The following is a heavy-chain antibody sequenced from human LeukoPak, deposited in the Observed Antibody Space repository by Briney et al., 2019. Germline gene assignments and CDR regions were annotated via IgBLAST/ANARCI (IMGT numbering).Heavy chain of an antibody. CDR2: INPSSGST. V-gene: IGHV1-46*01. Sequence: ASVKVSCKASEYPFTSYYIHWVRQGPRQGLEWMGLINPSSGSTNYAQKFLGRVTMTRDTSTSTVHMDLSSLRSEDTAVYYCARPGSPAAGASDFHHWGQGTLVTVSS. J-gene: IGHJ1*01. CDR1: EYPFTSYY. D-gene: IGHD6-13*01. CDR3: ARPGSPAAGASDFHH.